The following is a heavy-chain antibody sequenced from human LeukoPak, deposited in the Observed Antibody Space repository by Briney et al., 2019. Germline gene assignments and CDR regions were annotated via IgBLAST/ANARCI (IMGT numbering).Heavy chain of an antibody. Sequence: SETLSLTCTVSGGSISSYYWSWIRQPPGKGLEWIGYIYYSGSTNYNPSLKSRVTISVDTSKNQFSLKLSSVTAADTAVYYCARDLISSYSNYIDAFDIWGQGTMVTVSS. CDR3: ARDLISSYSNYIDAFDI. J-gene: IGHJ3*02. CDR1: GGSISSYY. V-gene: IGHV4-59*12. CDR2: IYYSGST. D-gene: IGHD4-11*01.